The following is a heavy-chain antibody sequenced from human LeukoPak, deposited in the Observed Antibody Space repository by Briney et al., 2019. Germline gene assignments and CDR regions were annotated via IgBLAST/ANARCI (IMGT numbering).Heavy chain of an antibody. V-gene: IGHV4-34*01. CDR2: IKHSGST. CDR3: ARGHYYDSSGYLNWFDP. J-gene: IGHJ5*02. CDR1: GGSFSGYY. Sequence: SETLSLTCAVYGGSFSGYYWSWIRQPPGKGLEWIGEIKHSGSTNYNPSLKSRVTISVDTSKNQFSLKLSSVTAADTAVYYCARGHYYDSSGYLNWFDPWGQGTLVTVSS. D-gene: IGHD3-22*01.